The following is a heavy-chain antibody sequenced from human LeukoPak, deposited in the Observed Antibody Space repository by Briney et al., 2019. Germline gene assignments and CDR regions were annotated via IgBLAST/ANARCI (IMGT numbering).Heavy chain of an antibody. D-gene: IGHD4-17*01. J-gene: IGHJ3*02. CDR2: IYTSGST. Sequence: SETLSLTCTVSGGSISSYYWSWIRQPAGKGLEWIACIYTSGSTNYNPSLKSRVTTSVNTSKNQFSLKLSTGTAADTAVYYCARGAPELRCFDIWGQGTMVTVSS. CDR3: ARGAPELRCFDI. CDR1: GGSISSYY. V-gene: IGHV4-4*07.